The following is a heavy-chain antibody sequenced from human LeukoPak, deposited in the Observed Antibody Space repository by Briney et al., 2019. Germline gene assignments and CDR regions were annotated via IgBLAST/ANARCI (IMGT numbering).Heavy chain of an antibody. J-gene: IGHJ4*02. D-gene: IGHD4/OR15-4a*01. CDR1: GFTFSRYW. Sequence: PGGSLRLSCAASGFTFSRYWMDWVRQAPEKGLEWVANINEDGSEKYYVDSVKGRFTISRDNAKNSLYLQMNSLRAEDTAVYFCATRSAFDYWGQGILVTVSS. CDR3: ATRSAFDY. CDR2: INEDGSEK. V-gene: IGHV3-7*01.